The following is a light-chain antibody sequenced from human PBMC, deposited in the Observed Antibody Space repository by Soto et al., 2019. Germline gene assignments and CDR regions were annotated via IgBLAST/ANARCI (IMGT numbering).Light chain of an antibody. CDR3: QQYNNWPWT. CDR2: WAS. Sequence: DIVMTQSPDSLAVSLGERATINCKSSQSVLYSSNNKNYLAWYQQKPGQPPKLLIYWASTRESGVPDRFSGSGSGTDFTRTISSLQAEEVAVYYCQQYNNWPWTFGQGTKVEIK. V-gene: IGKV4-1*01. CDR1: QSVLYSSNNKNY. J-gene: IGKJ1*01.